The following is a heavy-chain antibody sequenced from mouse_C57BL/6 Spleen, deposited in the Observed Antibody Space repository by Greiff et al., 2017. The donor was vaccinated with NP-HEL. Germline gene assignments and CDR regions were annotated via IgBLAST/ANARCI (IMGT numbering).Heavy chain of an antibody. CDR2: ISSGSSTI. V-gene: IGHV5-17*01. Sequence: EVKLVESGGGLVKPGGSLKLSCAASGFTFSDYGMHWVRQAPEKGLEWVAYISSGSSTIYYADTVKGRFTISRDNAKHTLFLQMTGLRSEDTAMYYSARGGRGYFDYWGQGTTLTVSS. J-gene: IGHJ2*01. CDR3: ARGGRGYFDY. CDR1: GFTFSDYG. D-gene: IGHD3-3*01.